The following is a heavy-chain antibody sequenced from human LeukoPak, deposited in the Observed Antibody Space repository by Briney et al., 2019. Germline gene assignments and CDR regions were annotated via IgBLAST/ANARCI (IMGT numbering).Heavy chain of an antibody. D-gene: IGHD2-21*01. CDR3: ASSSLVVVVTYGFDI. CDR2: ISHTGSP. Sequence: SETLSITCTVPNVPISRTRRWRCVRQPPEKGLVWIREISHTGSPNHNPFFNSRVTMSVDKSKNQFSLNLKSVTAADTALYYCASSSLVVVVTYGFDIWGRGTAVTVSS. J-gene: IGHJ3*02. CDR1: NVPISRTRR. V-gene: IGHV4-4*02.